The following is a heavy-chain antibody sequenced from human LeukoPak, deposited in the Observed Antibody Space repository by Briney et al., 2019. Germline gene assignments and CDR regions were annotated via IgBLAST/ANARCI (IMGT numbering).Heavy chain of an antibody. CDR1: GFSFSSYG. D-gene: IGHD6-6*01. CDR3: ARDRGVQKDYFDY. V-gene: IGHV3-33*01. J-gene: IGHJ4*02. CDR2: IWYDGSKK. Sequence: GGSLRLSCAASGFSFSSYGMHWVRQAPGKGLEWVAVIWYDGSKKYYADSVKGRFIISRDNSRNTLYLQMNSLRAEDTAVYYCARDRGVQKDYFDYWGQGTLVTVSS.